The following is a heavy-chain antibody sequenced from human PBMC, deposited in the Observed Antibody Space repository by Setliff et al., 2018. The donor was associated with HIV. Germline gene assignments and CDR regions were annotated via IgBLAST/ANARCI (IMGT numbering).Heavy chain of an antibody. CDR2: INHSGST. Sequence: SETLSLTCAVYGGSFSGYYWSWIRQPPGKGLEWIGEINHSGSTIYNPSLKSRVTISVDTSKNQFSLKLSSVTAADTAVYYCARQDYYYDSSGYYRWWEPFSWYFDLWGRGTLVTVSS. D-gene: IGHD3-22*01. CDR3: ARQDYYYDSSGYYRWWEPFSWYFDL. J-gene: IGHJ2*01. CDR1: GGSFSGYY. V-gene: IGHV4-34*01.